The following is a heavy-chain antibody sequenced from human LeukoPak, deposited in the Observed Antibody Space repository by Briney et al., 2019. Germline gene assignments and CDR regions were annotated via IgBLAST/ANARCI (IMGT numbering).Heavy chain of an antibody. D-gene: IGHD1-14*01. J-gene: IGHJ4*02. CDR1: GFSLIRYA. V-gene: IGHV3-30*04. Sequence: GGSLRLSCEASGFSLIRYAMHWVRQAPGKGLEWVAVTSYDGRNKYYADSVKGRFTISRDNSKNTLDLQMNGLKGDDKALYFCARGGNEPTIRGPDYWGQGTLVTVSS. CDR2: TSYDGRNK. CDR3: ARGGNEPTIRGPDY.